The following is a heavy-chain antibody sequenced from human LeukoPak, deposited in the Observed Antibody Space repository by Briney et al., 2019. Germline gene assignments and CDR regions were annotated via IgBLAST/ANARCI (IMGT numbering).Heavy chain of an antibody. V-gene: IGHV3-30*02. CDR1: RFTFSSYG. J-gene: IGHJ6*03. D-gene: IGHD2-8*01. CDR2: VQYDGNNE. CDR3: AKDRCSNGVGCYYYYMDV. Sequence: GGSLRLSCAASRFTFSSYGMHWVRQAPGKGLEWVAYVQYDGNNEQYADSVKGRFSISRDSSKNILYLQMNSLRGEDTAVYYCAKDRCSNGVGCYYYYMDVWGKGTTVTISS.